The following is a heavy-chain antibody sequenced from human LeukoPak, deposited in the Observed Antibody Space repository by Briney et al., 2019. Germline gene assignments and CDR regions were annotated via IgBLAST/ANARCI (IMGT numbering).Heavy chain of an antibody. CDR3: VTSGGGSSSLDY. CDR1: GGTFSSYA. J-gene: IGHJ4*02. CDR2: IIPILGIA. D-gene: IGHD6-13*01. Sequence: SVKVSCKASGGTFSSYAISWVGQAAGQGLEWMGRIIPILGIANYAQKFQGRVTITADKSTSTAYMELSSLRSEDTAVYYCVTSGGGSSSLDYWGQGTLVTVSS. V-gene: IGHV1-69*04.